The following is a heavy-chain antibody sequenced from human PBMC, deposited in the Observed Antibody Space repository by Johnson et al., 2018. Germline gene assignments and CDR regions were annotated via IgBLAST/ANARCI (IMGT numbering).Heavy chain of an antibody. CDR1: GFTFSSYA. Sequence: VELGEAGGGVVEPGRSLRLWCAASGFTFSSYAMHWVRQAPGKGLEWVAGIYFGGSKKYYGDSVKGRFNIPRDDSKNTLFLQMHRLRAEDTAVYYCARVSTYYFDSSGDVFDIWGQGTMVTVSS. CDR2: IYFGGSKK. V-gene: IGHV3-33*01. D-gene: IGHD3-22*01. CDR3: ARVSTYYFDSSGDVFDI. J-gene: IGHJ3*02.